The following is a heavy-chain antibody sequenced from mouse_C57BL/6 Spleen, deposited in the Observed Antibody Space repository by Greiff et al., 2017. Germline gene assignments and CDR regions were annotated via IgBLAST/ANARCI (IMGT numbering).Heavy chain of an antibody. D-gene: IGHD1-1*01. CDR3: ARGGYYDSSPYYYAMDY. CDR2: IHPNSGST. V-gene: IGHV1-64*01. J-gene: IGHJ4*01. Sequence: QVQLQQPGAELVKPGASVKLSCKASGYTFTSYWMHWVKQRPGQGLEWIGMIHPNSGSTTYNEKFKSKATLTVDKSSNTAYMQLRSLTTDDSAVYYCARGGYYDSSPYYYAMDYWGQGTSVTVSS. CDR1: GYTFTSYW.